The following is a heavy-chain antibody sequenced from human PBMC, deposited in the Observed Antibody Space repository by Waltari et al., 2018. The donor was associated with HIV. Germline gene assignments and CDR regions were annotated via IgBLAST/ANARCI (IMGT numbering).Heavy chain of an antibody. D-gene: IGHD3-10*01. V-gene: IGHV3-53*02. J-gene: IGHJ2*01. CDR2: IYSDGTT. CDR3: ARVPPSGRYWYFDL. CDR1: GFTVSHPY. Sequence: EVQLVETGGGLIQPGGSLRVSSAASGFTVSHPYMTWVAQTPGEGLEGVSVIYSDGTTYYADSLKGRFTISRYTSNNTLYLQMDSLRAEDTAVYYCARVPPSGRYWYFDLWGRGTLVTVSS.